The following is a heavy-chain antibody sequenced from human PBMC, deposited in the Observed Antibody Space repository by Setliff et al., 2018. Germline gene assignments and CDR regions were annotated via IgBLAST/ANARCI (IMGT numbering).Heavy chain of an antibody. CDR3: ARSPANGGHDAFDI. CDR2: ISPDSIYI. V-gene: IGHV3-21*01. D-gene: IGHD6-25*01. CDR1: GFTFRTFS. J-gene: IGHJ3*02. Sequence: GESLKISCAASGFTFRTFSMHWVRQAPGKGLEWVSSISPDSIYIYYAEWEKGRFTISRDNARNSLYLQMNSLGADDTAVYYCARSPANGGHDAFDIWGQGTMVTVSS.